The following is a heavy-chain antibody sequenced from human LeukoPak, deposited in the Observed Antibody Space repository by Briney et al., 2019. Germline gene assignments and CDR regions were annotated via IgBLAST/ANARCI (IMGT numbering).Heavy chain of an antibody. CDR3: ARARKGPSRSGYASDAFDI. CDR2: ISTSSSYI. J-gene: IGHJ3*02. CDR1: GFCFSNYY. Sequence: GESLRLSCAASGFCFSNYYMNWVRQAAGKGLEWVSFISTSSSYIYFAASVEGRFIVFSDNAKNSLFLLLNSIRAEDTAVYYCARARKGPSRSGYASDAFDIWGQGTKVSVSS. D-gene: IGHD3-3*01. V-gene: IGHV3-21*01.